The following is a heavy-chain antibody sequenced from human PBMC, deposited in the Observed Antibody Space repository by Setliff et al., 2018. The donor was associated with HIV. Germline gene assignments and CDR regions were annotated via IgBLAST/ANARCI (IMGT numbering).Heavy chain of an antibody. J-gene: IGHJ6*03. Sequence: SETLSLTCAVSGFSISSGYYWTWIRQPPGKGLEWIGNIHYTGSTNYNPSLKSRVTISGDSSKKQFSLVLSSVTAADTAVYYCARVPSSGWYGGHHYMDVWGKGATVTVSS. CDR3: ARVPSSGWYGGHHYMDV. D-gene: IGHD6-19*01. V-gene: IGHV4-61*01. CDR1: GFSISSGYY. CDR2: IHYTGST.